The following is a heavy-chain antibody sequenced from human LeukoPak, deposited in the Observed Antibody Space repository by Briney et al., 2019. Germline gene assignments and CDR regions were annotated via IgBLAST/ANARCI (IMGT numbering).Heavy chain of an antibody. Sequence: ASVKVSCKASGGTFSSYAISWVRQAPGQGLEWMGGIIPIFGTANYAQKFQGRVTITADKSTSTAYMELSRLRSDDTAVYYCARVKVVATITVWFDPWGQGTLVTVSS. V-gene: IGHV1-69*06. CDR1: GGTFSSYA. J-gene: IGHJ5*02. D-gene: IGHD5-12*01. CDR3: ARVKVVATITVWFDP. CDR2: IIPIFGTA.